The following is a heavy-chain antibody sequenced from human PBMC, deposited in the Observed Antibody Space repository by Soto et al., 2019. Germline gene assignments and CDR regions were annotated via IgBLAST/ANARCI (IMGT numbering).Heavy chain of an antibody. CDR2: IYPGDSDT. CDR1: AYSFTSYW. J-gene: IGHJ4*02. CDR3: ARNALTYDILTGYSNSGDFDY. V-gene: IGHV5-51*01. D-gene: IGHD3-9*01. Sequence: GAALKISGXASAYSFTSYWIGWVRQMPGKALEWMGIIYPGDSDTRYSPSFQGQVTISADKSISTAYLQWSSLKASDTAMYYCARNALTYDILTGYSNSGDFDYWGQGTLVTVSS.